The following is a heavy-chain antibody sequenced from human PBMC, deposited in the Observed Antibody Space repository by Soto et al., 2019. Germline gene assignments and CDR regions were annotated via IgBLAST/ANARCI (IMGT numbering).Heavy chain of an antibody. D-gene: IGHD2-2*01. Sequence: GASVKVSCKASGYTFTSYAMHWVRQAPGQRLEWMGWINAGNGSTKYSQKFQGRVTITRDTSASTAYMELSSLRSEDTAVYYCARVDVVVPAADYYYYGMDVWGQGTTVTVSS. J-gene: IGHJ6*02. CDR3: ARVDVVVPAADYYYYGMDV. CDR2: INAGNGST. CDR1: GYTFTSYA. V-gene: IGHV1-3*01.